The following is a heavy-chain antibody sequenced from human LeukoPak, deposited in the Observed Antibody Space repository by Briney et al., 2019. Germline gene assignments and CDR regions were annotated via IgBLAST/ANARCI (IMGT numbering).Heavy chain of an antibody. Sequence: GASVKVSCKASGGTFSSYAISWVRQAPGQGLEWMGGIIPIFGTANYAQKFQGRVTITADKSTSTAYMELSSLRSEDTAVYYCARGGIVVVPAATSWFDPWGQGTLVTVSS. CDR2: IIPIFGTA. CDR1: GGTFSSYA. J-gene: IGHJ5*02. CDR3: ARGGIVVVPAATSWFDP. D-gene: IGHD2-2*01. V-gene: IGHV1-69*06.